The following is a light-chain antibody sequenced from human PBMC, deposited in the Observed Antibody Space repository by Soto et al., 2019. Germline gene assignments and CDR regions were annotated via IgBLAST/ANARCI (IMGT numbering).Light chain of an antibody. CDR2: GAS. CDR1: QSVRSSY. Sequence: EIVLTQSPGSLSLSPGERATLSCRASQSVRSSYLAWYRQKPGQAPSLLIYGASSRATGVPDRFSGSGSETDFTLTISRLEPEDFAVYYCQQYGSSPRTFGQGTKVDIK. J-gene: IGKJ1*01. V-gene: IGKV3-20*01. CDR3: QQYGSSPRT.